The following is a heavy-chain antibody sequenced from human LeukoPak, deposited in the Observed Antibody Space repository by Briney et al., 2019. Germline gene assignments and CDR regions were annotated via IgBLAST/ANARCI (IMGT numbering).Heavy chain of an antibody. CDR1: GFTVSSNY. CDR2: IYSGGST. V-gene: IGHV3-53*01. Sequence: GGSLRLSCAASGFTVSSNYMSWVGQAPGKGLEWGSVIYSGGSTYYADSVKGRFTISRDSSKNTLYVQMNRLRAEDTAVYYCARDQFAFGLFDYWGQGTLVTVSS. CDR3: ARDQFAFGLFDY. J-gene: IGHJ4*02. D-gene: IGHD3/OR15-3a*01.